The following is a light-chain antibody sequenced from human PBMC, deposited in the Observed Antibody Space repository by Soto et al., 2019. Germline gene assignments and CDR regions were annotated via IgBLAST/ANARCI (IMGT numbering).Light chain of an antibody. CDR1: QGISNY. CDR2: AAS. CDR3: QKYNTAPWT. Sequence: DIQMTQSPSSLSASVGDRVTINCRASQGISNYLAWYQQKPGKVPKLLIYAASTLQSGVPSRFSGSGSGTDFSLTISSLQPEDVATDYCQKYNTAPWTFGQGTKVEIK. V-gene: IGKV1-27*01. J-gene: IGKJ1*01.